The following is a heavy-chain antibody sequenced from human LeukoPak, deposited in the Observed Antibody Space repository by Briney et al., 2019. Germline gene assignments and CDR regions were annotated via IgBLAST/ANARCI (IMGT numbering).Heavy chain of an antibody. CDR2: INPNSGGT. D-gene: IGHD3-22*01. CDR1: RYTFTDYY. CDR3: ARRRYYDSSGYYLDY. J-gene: IGHJ4*02. V-gene: IGHV1-2*06. Sequence: GASVKVSCKASRYTFTDYYMHWVRQAPGQGLEWLGRINPNSGGTNYAQNFQGRVTMTRDTSISTAYIGLSRLRSDDAAVYYCARRRYYDSSGYYLDYWGQGTLVTVSS.